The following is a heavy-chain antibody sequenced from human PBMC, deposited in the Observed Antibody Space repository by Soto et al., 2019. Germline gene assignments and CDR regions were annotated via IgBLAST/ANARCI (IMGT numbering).Heavy chain of an antibody. V-gene: IGHV1-18*04. Sequence: GASVKVSCKASGYTFTSYGISWVRQAPGQGLEWMGWISAYNGNTNYAQKLQGRVTMTTDTSTSTAYMELRSLRSDDTAVYYCARDSPITTNYYLDYWGQGTLVTVSS. CDR2: ISAYNGNT. CDR3: ARDSPITTNYYLDY. J-gene: IGHJ4*02. D-gene: IGHD3-22*01. CDR1: GYTFTSYG.